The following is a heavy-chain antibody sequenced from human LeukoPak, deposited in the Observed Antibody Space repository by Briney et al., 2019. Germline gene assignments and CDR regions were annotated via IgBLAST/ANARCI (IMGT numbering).Heavy chain of an antibody. CDR2: IIPIFGTA. J-gene: IGHJ4*02. CDR1: GGTFSSYA. D-gene: IGHD2-2*01. Sequence: WASVKVSCKASGGTFSSYAISWVRQAPGHGLEWMGGIIPIFGTANYAQKFQGRVTITADKSTSTAYMELSRLRSDDTAVFYCAMSTSSTGFDHWGQGTLVTVSS. CDR3: AMSTSSTGFDH. V-gene: IGHV1-69*06.